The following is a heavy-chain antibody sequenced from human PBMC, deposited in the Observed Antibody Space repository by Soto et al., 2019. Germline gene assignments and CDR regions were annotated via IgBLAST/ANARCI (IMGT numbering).Heavy chain of an antibody. CDR3: AGSAVAGHRGSLDY. Sequence: SVKVSCKASGGTFSSYAISWVRQAPGQGLEWMGGIIPIFGTANYAQKFQGRVTITADESTSTAYMELSSLRSEDTDVYYCAGSAVAGHRGSLDYWGKGTLVTVSS. CDR2: IIPIFGTA. CDR1: GGTFSSYA. D-gene: IGHD6-19*01. J-gene: IGHJ4*02. V-gene: IGHV1-69*13.